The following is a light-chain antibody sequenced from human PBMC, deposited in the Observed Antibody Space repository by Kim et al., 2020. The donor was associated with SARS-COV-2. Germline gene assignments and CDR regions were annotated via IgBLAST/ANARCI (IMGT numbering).Light chain of an antibody. V-gene: IGLV3-1*01. CDR1: KLGYKY. Sequence: SYELTQPPSVSVSPGQTASITCSGDKLGYKYACWYQQKPGQSPVLVIYQDSKRPSGIPERFSGSNSGNTATLTISGTQAMDEADYYCQAWDSSPNWVFGG. J-gene: IGLJ3*02. CDR3: QAWDSSPNWV. CDR2: QDS.